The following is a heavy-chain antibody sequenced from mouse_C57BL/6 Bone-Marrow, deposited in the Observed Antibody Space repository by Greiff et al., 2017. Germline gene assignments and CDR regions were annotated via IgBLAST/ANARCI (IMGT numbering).Heavy chain of an antibody. V-gene: IGHV14-1*01. Sequence: VQLKESGAELVRPGASVKLSCTASGFNINDYYMHWVKQRPEQGLEWIGRIDPADGDTEYAPKFQGKATMTADTSSNTAYLQLSSLTSEDTADYYCTTQGGLYGSGYEDYWGQGTTLTVSS. D-gene: IGHD1-1*01. CDR1: GFNINDYY. CDR3: TTQGGLYGSGYEDY. J-gene: IGHJ2*01. CDR2: IDPADGDT.